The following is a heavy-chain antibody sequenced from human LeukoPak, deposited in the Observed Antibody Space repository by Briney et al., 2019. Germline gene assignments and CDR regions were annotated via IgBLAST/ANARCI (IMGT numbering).Heavy chain of an antibody. J-gene: IGHJ4*02. D-gene: IGHD1-26*01. CDR3: ARAKGYSGSSAFDY. V-gene: IGHV4-61*02. CDR1: GGSISSGSYY. CDR2: IYTSGST. Sequence: SETLSLTCTVSGGSISSGSYYWSWIRQPAGKGLEWIARIYTSGSTNYNPSLKSRVTISVDTSKNQFSLKLSSVTAADTAVYYCARAKGYSGSSAFDYWGQGTLVTVSS.